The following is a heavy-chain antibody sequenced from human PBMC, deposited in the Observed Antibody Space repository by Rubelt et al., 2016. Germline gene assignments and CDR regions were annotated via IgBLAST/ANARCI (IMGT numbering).Heavy chain of an antibody. CDR2: LYYSGST. D-gene: IGHD6-13*01. V-gene: IGHV4-59*01. CDR3: ARVSEGIQENYYYYGMDV. Sequence: QVQLQESGPGLVKPSETLSLTCTVSGGSISSYYWSWIRQPPGKGLEWIGYLYYSGSTNYNPSLKSRVTISVDTSKNQFSLKLGYVTAAETAVYYCARVSEGIQENYYYYGMDVWGQGTTVTVSS. J-gene: IGHJ6*02. CDR1: GGSISSYY.